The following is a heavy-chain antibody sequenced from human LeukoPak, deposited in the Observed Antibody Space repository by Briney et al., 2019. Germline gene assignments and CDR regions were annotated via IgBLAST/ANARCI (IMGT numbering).Heavy chain of an antibody. CDR2: ISAYNGNT. CDR3: ARVLGGYDLQN. CDR1: GGTFSSYA. J-gene: IGHJ4*02. Sequence: ASVKVSCKASGGTFSSYATSWVRQAPGQGLEWMGWISAYNGNTNYAQKLQGRVTMTTDTSTSTAYMELRSLRSDDTAVYYCARVLGGYDLQNWGQGTLVTVSS. D-gene: IGHD5-12*01. V-gene: IGHV1-18*01.